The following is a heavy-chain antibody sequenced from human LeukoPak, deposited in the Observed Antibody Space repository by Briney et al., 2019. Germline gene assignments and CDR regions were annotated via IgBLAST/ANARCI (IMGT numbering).Heavy chain of an antibody. Sequence: GGSLRLSCAASGFTFSDYYMSWIRQAPGKGLEWVSYISSSGSTIYYADSVEGRFTISRDNAKNSLYLQMNSLRAEDTAVYFCAKLTYDSSGDLDYWGQGTPVTVSS. J-gene: IGHJ4*02. CDR1: GFTFSDYY. CDR3: AKLTYDSSGDLDY. D-gene: IGHD3-22*01. V-gene: IGHV3-11*01. CDR2: ISSSGSTI.